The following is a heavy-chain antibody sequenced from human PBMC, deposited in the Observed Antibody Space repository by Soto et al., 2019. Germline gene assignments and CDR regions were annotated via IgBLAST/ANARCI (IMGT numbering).Heavy chain of an antibody. CDR3: AKDGDSYYDFWRGYSPFDY. CDR2: ISYDGSNK. V-gene: IGHV3-30*18. J-gene: IGHJ4*02. Sequence: QVQLVESGGGVVQPGRSLRLSCAASGFTFSSYGMHWVRQAPGKGLEWVGIISYDGSNKYYADSVKGRFTISRDNSKNTLYLQMNSLRAEDTAVYYCAKDGDSYYDFWRGYSPFDYWGQGTLVTVSS. CDR1: GFTFSSYG. D-gene: IGHD3-3*01.